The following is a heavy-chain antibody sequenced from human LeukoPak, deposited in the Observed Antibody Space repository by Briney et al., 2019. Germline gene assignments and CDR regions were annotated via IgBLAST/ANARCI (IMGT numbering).Heavy chain of an antibody. Sequence: GGSLRLSCAASGFTFSSYAMSWVRQAPGKGLEWVANIKQDGSEKYYVDSVKGRFTISRDNAKNSLYLQMNSLRAEDTAVYYCAREGYCTNGVCYGNWFDPWGQGTLVTVSS. CDR1: GFTFSSYA. J-gene: IGHJ5*02. CDR2: IKQDGSEK. CDR3: AREGYCTNGVCYGNWFDP. D-gene: IGHD2-8*01. V-gene: IGHV3-7*01.